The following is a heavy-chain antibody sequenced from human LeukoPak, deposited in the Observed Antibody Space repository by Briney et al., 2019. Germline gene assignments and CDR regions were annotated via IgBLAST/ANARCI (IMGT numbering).Heavy chain of an antibody. CDR1: GGSISGYK. CDR2: SDDGGHT. D-gene: IGHD5-24*01. Sequence: PSETLSLTCSVSGGSISGYKWAWIRQPAGKGLEWLGRSDDGGHTDYSPSLENRLTVSIDKSKNQVSLKLTSVTAADTAVYYCARAARHPDGWTGGSYHWGQGIPVTVSS. J-gene: IGHJ4*02. CDR3: ARAARHPDGWTGGSYH. V-gene: IGHV4-4*07.